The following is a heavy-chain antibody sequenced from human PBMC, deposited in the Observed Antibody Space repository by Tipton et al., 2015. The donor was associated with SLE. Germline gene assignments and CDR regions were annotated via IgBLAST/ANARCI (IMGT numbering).Heavy chain of an antibody. Sequence: LRLSCTVTGGPISSSGYDWGWIRQPPGKGLEWIGSFSHSGSTYYNPSLKSRVTISVDTSKNQFSLKLSSVTAADTAQYYCARINVPTAMDFYCYYMDVWGNGTTVTVSS. J-gene: IGHJ6*03. V-gene: IGHV4-39*07. CDR3: ARINVPTAMDFYCYYMDV. CDR2: FSHSGST. CDR1: GGPISSSGYD. D-gene: IGHD2-2*01.